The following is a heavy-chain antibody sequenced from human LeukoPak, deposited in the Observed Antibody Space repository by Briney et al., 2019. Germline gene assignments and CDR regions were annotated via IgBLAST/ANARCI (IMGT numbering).Heavy chain of an antibody. V-gene: IGHV3-15*01. CDR3: TTHGDSPYYFDY. Sequence: GGSLRLSCAASGFTFSSYAMSWVRQAPGKGLEWVGRIKSKTDGGTTDYAAPVKGRFTISRDDSKNTLYLQMNSLKTEDTAVYYCTTHGDSPYYFDYWGQGTLVTVSS. J-gene: IGHJ4*02. CDR2: IKSKTDGGTT. D-gene: IGHD4-17*01. CDR1: GFTFSSYA.